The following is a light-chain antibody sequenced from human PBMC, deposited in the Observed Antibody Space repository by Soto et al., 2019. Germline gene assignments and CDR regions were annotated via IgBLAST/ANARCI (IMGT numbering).Light chain of an antibody. V-gene: IGKV3-15*01. Sequence: VLTQPASVSVSPGESATLSFSSSQSVNSNYLAWYQQHPGQPPRLLIYGISTRATGIPARFSGSGSGTEFSLTISSLQSEDFAVYYCQQYSKWPITFGQGTRLEIK. CDR1: QSVNSN. CDR2: GIS. J-gene: IGKJ5*01. CDR3: QQYSKWPIT.